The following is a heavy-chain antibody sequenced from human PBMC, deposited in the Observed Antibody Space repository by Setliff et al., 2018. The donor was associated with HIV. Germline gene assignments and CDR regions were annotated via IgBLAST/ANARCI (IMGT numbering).Heavy chain of an antibody. D-gene: IGHD3-22*01. CDR3: ARGDTYYHDSSGYVKSALDCFDV. CDR1: GGSFSGYY. V-gene: IGHV4-59*10. J-gene: IGHJ3*01. CDR2: VQSNGDT. Sequence: PSETLSLTCAVYGGSFSGYYWSWLRQPAGKTLEWIGRVQSNGDTNYNPSLKSRVTISRDTSKNQFSLKATSVTAEDTAVYHCARGDTYYHDSSGYVKSALDCFDVWGQGTMVTVSS.